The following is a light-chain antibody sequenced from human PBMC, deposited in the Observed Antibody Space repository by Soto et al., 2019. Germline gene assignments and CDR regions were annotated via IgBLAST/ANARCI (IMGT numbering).Light chain of an antibody. CDR3: SSYTTSSTLV. Sequence: QSALTQPASVSGSPGQSITISCTGTNSDVGGYNHVSWYQQHPGKAPKLIIYDVTNRPSGVSNRFSGSKSGNTASLTISGLQAEDESDYYCSSYTTSSTLVFGGGTQLTVL. CDR2: DVT. J-gene: IGLJ3*02. CDR1: NSDVGGYNH. V-gene: IGLV2-14*01.